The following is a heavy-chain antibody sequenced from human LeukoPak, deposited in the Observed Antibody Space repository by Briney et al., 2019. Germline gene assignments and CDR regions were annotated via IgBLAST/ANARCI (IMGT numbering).Heavy chain of an antibody. D-gene: IGHD3-22*01. V-gene: IGHV4-30-4*01. J-gene: IGHJ1*01. CDR2: IYYSGST. CDR1: GGSISSGDYY. Sequence: SETLSLTCTVSGGSISSGDYYWSWIRRPPGKGLEWIGYIYYSGSTYYNPSLKSRVTISVDTSKNQFSLKLSSVTAADTAVYYCARDWPPRDSSGLYYPVAYFQRWGQGTLVTVSS. CDR3: ARDWPPRDSSGLYYPVAYFQR.